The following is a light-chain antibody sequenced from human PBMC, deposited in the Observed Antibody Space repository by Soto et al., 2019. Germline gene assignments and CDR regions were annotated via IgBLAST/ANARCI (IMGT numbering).Light chain of an antibody. J-gene: IGKJ1*01. CDR3: QQYHMSQWT. CDR1: ESVSGTY. V-gene: IGKV3-20*01. Sequence: EILLTQSPGTLSLSPGQRVTLSCRASESVSGTYLTWYQQKPGQPPRLLVFGASSRATGIPDRFSGSGSGTDFTLTITSLEPEDFAVYYCQQYHMSQWTFGQGTRVEI. CDR2: GAS.